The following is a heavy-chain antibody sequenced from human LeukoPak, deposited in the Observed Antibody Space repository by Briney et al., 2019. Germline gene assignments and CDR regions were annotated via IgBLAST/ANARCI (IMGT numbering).Heavy chain of an antibody. CDR3: ARGPITEYSILHGDY. J-gene: IGHJ4*02. D-gene: IGHD6-6*01. CDR2: IYYSGST. V-gene: IGHV4-31*03. Sequence: SQTLSLTCTVSGGSISSGGYYWSWIRQHPGQGLEWIGYIYYSGSTYYNPSLKSRVTISVDTSKNQFSLKLSSVTAADTAVYYRARGPITEYSILHGDYWGQGTLVTVSS. CDR1: GGSISSGGYY.